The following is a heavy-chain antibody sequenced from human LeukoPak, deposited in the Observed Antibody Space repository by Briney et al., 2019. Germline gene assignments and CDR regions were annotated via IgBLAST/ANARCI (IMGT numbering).Heavy chain of an antibody. V-gene: IGHV3-30*04. CDR3: AKDLRERWLQFGSYFDY. Sequence: GGSLRLSCAASGFTFSSYAMHWVRQAPGKGLEWVATISYDGSKKYYADSVKGRFTISRDNSKNTLSMQMNSLRAEDTALYYCAKDLRERWLQFGSYFDYWGQGTLVTVSS. CDR1: GFTFSSYA. J-gene: IGHJ4*02. D-gene: IGHD5-24*01. CDR2: ISYDGSKK.